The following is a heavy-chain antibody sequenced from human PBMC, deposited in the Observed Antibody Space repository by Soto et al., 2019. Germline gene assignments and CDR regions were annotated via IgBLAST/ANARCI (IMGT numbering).Heavy chain of an antibody. V-gene: IGHV4-59*01. CDR1: GGSI. J-gene: IGHJ4*02. CDR2: IYDSGDT. D-gene: IGHD3-3*02. CDR3: ARTLGGRQLFDS. Sequence: SETLSLTCTVSGGSIWSWSRQLPGKGLEWIGYIYDSGDTNYNPSLKSRVTISIDTSKNQLSLKLNSVTAADTAMYYCARTLGGRQLFDSWGKGTLV.